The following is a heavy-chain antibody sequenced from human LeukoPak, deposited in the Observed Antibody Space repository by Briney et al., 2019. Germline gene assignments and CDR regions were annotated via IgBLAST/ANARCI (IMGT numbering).Heavy chain of an antibody. V-gene: IGHV3-73*01. CDR1: GFTISGSA. CDR2: IRSKANSDAT. CDR3: TRHFPQVRDY. D-gene: IGHD5-24*01. J-gene: IGHJ4*02. Sequence: GSLRLSYPVSGFTISGSAMQRVGQATGKGLLALGSIRSKANSDATAYAASVKGRFTISRDDSKNTAYLQMNSLKTEDTAVYYCTRHFPQVRDYWGQGTLVTVSS.